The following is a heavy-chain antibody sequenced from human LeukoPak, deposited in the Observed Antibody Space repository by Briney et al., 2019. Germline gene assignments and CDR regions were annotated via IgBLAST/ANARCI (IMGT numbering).Heavy chain of an antibody. CDR1: GFTFSSYY. CDR3: ARASGMDV. J-gene: IGHJ6*02. CDR2: INTDGSVT. Sequence: GGSLRLSCAASGFTFSSYYMHWVRQAPGKGLVWVSRINTDGSVTNYADSVKGRFTISRDNGKNTLYLQMNSLRAEDTAVYYCARASGMDVWGQGTTVIVSS. V-gene: IGHV3-74*01.